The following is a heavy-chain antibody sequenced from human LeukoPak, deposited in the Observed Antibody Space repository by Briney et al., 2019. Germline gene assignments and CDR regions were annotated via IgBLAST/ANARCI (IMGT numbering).Heavy chain of an antibody. CDR1: GFTFSSYW. D-gene: IGHD3-3*01. CDR2: INSDGSST. J-gene: IGHJ4*02. CDR3: SVDFWSGYYTY. V-gene: IGHV3-74*01. Sequence: GGSLRLSCAASGFTFSSYWMHWVRHAPGKELVWVSRINSDGSSTSYADSVKGRFTISRDNAKNTLYLQMNSLRAEDTAVYYCSVDFWSGYYTYWGQGTLVTVSS.